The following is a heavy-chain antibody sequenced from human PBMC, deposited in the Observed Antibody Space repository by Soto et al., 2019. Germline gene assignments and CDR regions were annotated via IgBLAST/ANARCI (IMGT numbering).Heavy chain of an antibody. CDR2: ISYDGSNK. CDR1: GFTFSSYG. Sequence: QVQLVESGGGVVQPGRSLRLSCAASGFTFSSYGMHWVRQAPGKGLEWVAVISYDGSNKYYADSVKGRFTISRDNSKNTLYLQMNSLRAEDTAVYYCAKGRGRYSPFYFDYWGQGTLVTVSS. V-gene: IGHV3-30*18. D-gene: IGHD1-26*01. J-gene: IGHJ4*02. CDR3: AKGRGRYSPFYFDY.